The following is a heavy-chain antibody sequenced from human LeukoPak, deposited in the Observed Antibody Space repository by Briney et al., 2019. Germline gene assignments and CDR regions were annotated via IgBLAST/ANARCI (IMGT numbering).Heavy chain of an antibody. D-gene: IGHD1-7*01. Sequence: SQTLSLTCTVSGGSISSGGYYWSWIRQHPGKGLEWIGYIYYSGSTYYNPSLKSRVTISVDTSKNQFSLKLSSVTAADTAVYYCGVITGTRGTMIIDYWGQGTLATVSS. CDR1: GGSISSGGYY. CDR2: IYYSGST. V-gene: IGHV4-31*03. CDR3: GVITGTRGTMIIDY. J-gene: IGHJ4*02.